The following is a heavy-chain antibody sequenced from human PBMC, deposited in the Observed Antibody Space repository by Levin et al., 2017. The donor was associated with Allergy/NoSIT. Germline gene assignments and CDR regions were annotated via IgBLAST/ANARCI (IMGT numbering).Heavy chain of an antibody. CDR2: IWYDGSNK. CDR1: GFTFSSYG. D-gene: IGHD1-26*01. V-gene: IGHV3-33*01. J-gene: IGHJ4*02. CDR3: ARDYAVGATVSKFDY. Sequence: GGSLRLSCAASGFTFSSYGMHWVRQAPGKGLEWVAVIWYDGSNKYYADSVKGRFTISRDNSKNTLYLQMNSLRAEDTAVYYCARDYAVGATVSKFDYWGQGTLVTVSS.